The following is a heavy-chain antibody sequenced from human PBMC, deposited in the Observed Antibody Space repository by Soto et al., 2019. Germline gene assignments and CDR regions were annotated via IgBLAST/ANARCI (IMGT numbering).Heavy chain of an antibody. Sequence: EVQLVESGGGLVQPGASLKLFCGASGFIFSDSVIHWVRQASGKGLEWVGRIRMKGDNYVTTYIAPVKGRFIISRDDERKSAYLQMHSLKIDDTAMHYCTTQEEGTSWFGSWGQGTLVIVSS. CDR1: GFIFSDSV. V-gene: IGHV3-73*01. CDR2: IRMKGDNYVT. D-gene: IGHD1-1*01. J-gene: IGHJ5*01. CDR3: TTQEEGTSWFGS.